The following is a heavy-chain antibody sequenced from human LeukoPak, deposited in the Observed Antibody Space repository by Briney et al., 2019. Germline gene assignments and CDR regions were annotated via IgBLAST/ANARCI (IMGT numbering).Heavy chain of an antibody. D-gene: IGHD6-19*01. J-gene: IGHJ4*02. CDR1: GFTFSSYS. V-gene: IGHV3-48*01. CDR2: ISSSSSTI. CDR3: AKDKIAVAGAIDY. Sequence: GSLRLSCAASGFTFSSYSMNWVRQAPGKGLEWVSYISSSSSTIYYADSVKGRFTISRDNSKNTLYLQMNSLRAEDTAVYYCAKDKIAVAGAIDYWGQGTLVTVSS.